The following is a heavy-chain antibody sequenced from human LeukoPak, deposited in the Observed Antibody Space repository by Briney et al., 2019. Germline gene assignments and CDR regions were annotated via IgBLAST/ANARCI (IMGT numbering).Heavy chain of an antibody. D-gene: IGHD3-22*01. CDR1: GGSFSDSY. CDR2: IDHRRDT. CDR3: AKEKYYYDSSGYYYAPFDY. Sequence: SETLSLTCAVYGGSFSDSYWGWIRQPPGEGLEWIGDIDHRRDTNYNPSLKSRVTIAIDTSKNQISLKLRSVTAADTAVYYCAKEKYYYDSSGYYYAPFDYWGQGTLVTVSS. V-gene: IGHV4-34*01. J-gene: IGHJ4*02.